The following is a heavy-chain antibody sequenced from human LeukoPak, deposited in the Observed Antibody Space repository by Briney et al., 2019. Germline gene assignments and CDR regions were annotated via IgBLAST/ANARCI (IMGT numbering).Heavy chain of an antibody. CDR1: GGSISSYY. J-gene: IGHJ4*02. V-gene: IGHV4-59*08. CDR2: IYYSGNT. Sequence: SETLSLTCTVSGGSISSYYWSWIRQPPGKGLEWMGYIYYSGNTNYNPSLKSRVTISLDTSKNQFSLKLTSVTAADTAMYYCARRTAKTPNYFDYWGQGALVTVSA. D-gene: IGHD1-1*01. CDR3: ARRTAKTPNYFDY.